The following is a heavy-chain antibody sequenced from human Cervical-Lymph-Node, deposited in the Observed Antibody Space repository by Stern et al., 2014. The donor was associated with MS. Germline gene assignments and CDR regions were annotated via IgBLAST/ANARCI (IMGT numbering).Heavy chain of an antibody. CDR2: IIPIFGTS. Sequence: QVQLVQSGAEVKKPGSSVKVSCKASGGSLSGYALSWVRQAPGQGLEWLGRIIPIFGTSNYAQKFQGRVTIPADRSTNTAYMELSSLRTEDTAIYYCARGETPIPSYGMDVWGQGTTVTVSS. V-gene: IGHV1-69*06. D-gene: IGHD1-26*01. CDR3: ARGETPIPSYGMDV. J-gene: IGHJ6*02. CDR1: GGSLSGYA.